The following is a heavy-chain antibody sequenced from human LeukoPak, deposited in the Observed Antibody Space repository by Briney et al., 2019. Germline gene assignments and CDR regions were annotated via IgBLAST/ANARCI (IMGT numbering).Heavy chain of an antibody. J-gene: IGHJ4*02. V-gene: IGHV4-59*08. D-gene: IGHD2-2*02. CDR2: IYYSGST. CDR3: ARGIVVVPAAIKGGFDY. Sequence: SETLSLTCTVSGGSISSYYWSWLRQPPGKGLEWIGYIYYSGSTNYNPSLKSRVTISVDTSKNQFSLKLSSVTAADTAVYYCARGIVVVPAAIKGGFDYWGQGTLVTVSS. CDR1: GGSISSYY.